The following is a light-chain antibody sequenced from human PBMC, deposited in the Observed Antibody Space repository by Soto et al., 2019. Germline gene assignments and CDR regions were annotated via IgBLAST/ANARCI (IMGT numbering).Light chain of an antibody. CDR1: SSDIGIYNY. CDR3: SSYTTTSTVI. J-gene: IGLJ2*01. V-gene: IGLV2-14*01. CDR2: EVT. Sequence: QSALTQPASVSGSPGQSITISCTGTSSDIGIYNYVSWYQQHTGKAPKLLLYEVTKRPSGISNRFSGSKSGNTASLTISGLQAEDEADYYCSSYTTTSTVIFGGGTKVTVL.